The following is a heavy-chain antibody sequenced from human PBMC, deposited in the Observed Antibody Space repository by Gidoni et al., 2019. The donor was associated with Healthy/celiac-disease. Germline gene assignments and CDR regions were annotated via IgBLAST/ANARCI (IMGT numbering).Heavy chain of an antibody. Sequence: EVQLLESGGGLVQPGGSLRRACAASGYTFSSYAMSWVRQAPGKGLEWVSAISGSGGSTYYAYSVKGRFTISRDNSKNTLYLQMNSLRAEDTAVYYCAKDLRGSYPEKFDYWGQGTLVTVSS. D-gene: IGHD1-26*01. CDR1: GYTFSSYA. J-gene: IGHJ4*02. CDR3: AKDLRGSYPEKFDY. V-gene: IGHV3-23*01. CDR2: ISGSGGST.